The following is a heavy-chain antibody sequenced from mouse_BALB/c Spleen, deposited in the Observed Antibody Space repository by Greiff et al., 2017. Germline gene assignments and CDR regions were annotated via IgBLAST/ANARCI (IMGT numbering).Heavy chain of an antibody. V-gene: IGHV1-69*01. CDR2: IDTSDSYT. Sequence: QVQLKQPGAELVMPGASVKMSCKASGYTFTDYWMHWVKQRPGQGLEWIGAIDTSDSYTSYNQKFKGKATLTVDESSSTAYMQLSSLTSEDSAVYYCARSDYWGQGTTLTVSS. CDR1: GYTFTDYW. CDR3: ARSDY. J-gene: IGHJ2*01.